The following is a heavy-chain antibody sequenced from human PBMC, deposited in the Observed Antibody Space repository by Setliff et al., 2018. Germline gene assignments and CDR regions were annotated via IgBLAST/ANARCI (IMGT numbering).Heavy chain of an antibody. J-gene: IGHJ6*02. CDR2: IYYRGST. D-gene: IGHD3-3*01. Sequence: SETLSLTCAVSGYSISSGYNWGWIRQPPGKGLEWIASIYYRGSTSYNSSLKSRVTISVDTSKNQFSLKLSSVTAADTAVYYCAREKGDPNYNFWSGYYLYYYYGMDVWGQGTTVTVSS. CDR3: AREKGDPNYNFWSGYYLYYYYGMDV. V-gene: IGHV4-38-2*02. CDR1: GYSISSGYN.